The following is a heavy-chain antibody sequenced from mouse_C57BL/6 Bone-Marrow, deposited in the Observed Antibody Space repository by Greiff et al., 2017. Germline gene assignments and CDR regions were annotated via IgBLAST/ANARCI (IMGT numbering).Heavy chain of an antibody. CDR2: INPNYGTT. Sequence: EVQLQQSDAELVKPGASVKISCKVSGYSFTDYNMNWVKQSNGKSLEWIGVINPNYGTTSYNQKFKGKATLTVDQSSSTAYMQLNSLTSEDSAVYYCRGYGNYVPWWYFDVWGTGTTVTVSS. J-gene: IGHJ1*03. D-gene: IGHD2-1*01. V-gene: IGHV1-39*01. CDR1: GYSFTDYN. CDR3: RGYGNYVPWWYFDV.